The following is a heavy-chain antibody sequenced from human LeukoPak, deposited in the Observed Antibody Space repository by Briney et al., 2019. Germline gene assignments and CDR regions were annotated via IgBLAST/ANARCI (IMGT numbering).Heavy chain of an antibody. V-gene: IGHV4-30-4*01. J-gene: IGHJ6*02. D-gene: IGHD5-12*01. CDR1: GGSISSGDYY. CDR2: IYYSGST. Sequence: SQTLSLTCTVSGGSISSGDYYWSWIRQPPGKGLEWIGYIYYSGSTYYNPSLKSRVTISVDTSKNQFSLKLSSVTAADTAVYYCARVSGTGYGEVGYYGMDVWGQGTTVTVSS. CDR3: ARVSGTGYGEVGYYGMDV.